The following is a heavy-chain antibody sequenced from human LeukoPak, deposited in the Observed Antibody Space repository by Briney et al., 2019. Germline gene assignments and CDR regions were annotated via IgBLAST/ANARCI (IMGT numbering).Heavy chain of an antibody. D-gene: IGHD6-19*01. V-gene: IGHV3-23*01. CDR3: AKVTGRLAVATFDY. CDR2: ISGSGGST. J-gene: IGHJ4*02. CDR1: GFTFSSYA. Sequence: PGGSLRLSCAASGFTFSSYAMSWVRQAPGEGLEWVSAISGSGGSTYYADSVKGRFTISRDNSKNTLYPQMNSLRAEDTAVYYCAKVTGRLAVATFDYWGQGTLVTVSS.